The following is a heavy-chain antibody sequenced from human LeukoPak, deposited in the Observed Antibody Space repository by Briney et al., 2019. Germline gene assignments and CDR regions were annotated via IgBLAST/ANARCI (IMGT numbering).Heavy chain of an antibody. CDR2: IWYDGSNK. J-gene: IGHJ4*02. CDR1: GFTFSDYG. CDR3: ARAPRNYFFDY. Sequence: GGSLRLSCAASGFTFSDYGMHWVRQAPVKGLEWVGLEWVAVIWYDGSNKYYADSVKGRFTISRDNSKNTLYLQMNSLRAEDTAVYYCARAPRNYFFDYWGQGTLVTVSS. V-gene: IGHV3-33*01.